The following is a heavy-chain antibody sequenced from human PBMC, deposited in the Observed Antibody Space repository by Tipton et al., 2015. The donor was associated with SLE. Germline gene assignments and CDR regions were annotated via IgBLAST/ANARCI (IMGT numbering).Heavy chain of an antibody. J-gene: IGHJ5*01. CDR2: IRHSGSDT. CDR3: AKVLRGSSIDMSWDS. V-gene: IGHV3-23*01. Sequence: SLRLSCAASGFIFSDFTMSWVRQAPGKGLEWVSAIRHSGSDTYYTDSVKGRFTISRDNTQNTLYLQMSSLRVEDTALYYCAKVLRGSSIDMSWDSWGQGTLVTVSS. CDR1: GFIFSDFT. D-gene: IGHD2-15*01.